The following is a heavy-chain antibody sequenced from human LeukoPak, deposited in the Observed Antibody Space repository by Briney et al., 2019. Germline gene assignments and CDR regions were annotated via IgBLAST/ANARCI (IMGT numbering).Heavy chain of an antibody. CDR1: GATLNIGHA. CDR3: SPCGHAYDWFGP. V-gene: IGHV1-69*04. J-gene: IGHJ5*02. CDR2: MIPFLGEV. D-gene: IGHD5-12*01. Sequence: GASVKVSCKAFGATLNIGHAFIWARQAPGQGLQWVGRMIPFLGEVNYAQNFQGRVSFTADRSTATMYMELKRLRLDDTAIYYCSPCGHAYDWFGPWGQGTLVTVSA.